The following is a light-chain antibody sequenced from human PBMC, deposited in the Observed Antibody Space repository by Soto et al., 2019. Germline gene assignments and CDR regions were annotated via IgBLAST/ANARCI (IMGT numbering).Light chain of an antibody. Sequence: QSVLTQPPSASGSPGQSVTISCTGTSSDVGGYDYVSWYQQHPGKAPKLMIYEVTIRPSGVSDRFSGSKSGNTASLTVSGLQAEDEADYYCSSYTGANTPDVFGTGTKLNVL. CDR3: SSYTGANTPDV. J-gene: IGLJ1*01. V-gene: IGLV2-8*01. CDR2: EVT. CDR1: SSDVGGYDY.